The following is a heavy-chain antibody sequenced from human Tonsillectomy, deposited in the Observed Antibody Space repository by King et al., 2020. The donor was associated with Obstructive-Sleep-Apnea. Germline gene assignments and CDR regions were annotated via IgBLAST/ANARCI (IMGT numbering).Heavy chain of an antibody. V-gene: IGHV3-7*01. D-gene: IGHD2/OR15-2a*01. J-gene: IGHJ6*02. Sequence: QLVESGGGLVQPGGSLRLSCAASGFTFSSYWMSWVRQAPGKGLEWVANIKQDGSEKYYVDSVKGRFTISRDNAKNSLYLQMNSLRAEDTAVYYCSDLLNYYGMDVWGQGPTVTVSS. CDR2: IKQDGSEK. CDR1: GFTFSSYW. CDR3: SDLLNYYGMDV.